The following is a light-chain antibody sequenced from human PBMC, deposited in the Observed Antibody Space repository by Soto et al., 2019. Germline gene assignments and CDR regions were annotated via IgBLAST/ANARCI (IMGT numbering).Light chain of an antibody. Sequence: DIQMTQSPSSLSASVGDRVTITCQASQDISNYLTWYQQKPGKAPKLLIYDASNLETGVPSRFSGSGSGTDSTFTISSLQAEDIATYYCQHYDDLPLTFGGGTKVEIK. CDR1: QDISNY. CDR2: DAS. V-gene: IGKV1-33*01. CDR3: QHYDDLPLT. J-gene: IGKJ4*01.